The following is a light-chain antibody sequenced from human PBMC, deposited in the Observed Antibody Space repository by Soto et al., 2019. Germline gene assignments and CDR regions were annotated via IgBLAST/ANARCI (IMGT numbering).Light chain of an antibody. CDR3: QQRSNGPVT. J-gene: IGKJ1*01. Sequence: EIVLTQSPGTLSLSPGQRATLSCRTSQSVSRYLAWYQQKPGQAPRLLIYDASTRATGISARFSGSGSGTDFTLTISSLESEDFAVYYCQQRSNGPVTFGQGTKVDIK. CDR2: DAS. CDR1: QSVSRY. V-gene: IGKV3-11*01.